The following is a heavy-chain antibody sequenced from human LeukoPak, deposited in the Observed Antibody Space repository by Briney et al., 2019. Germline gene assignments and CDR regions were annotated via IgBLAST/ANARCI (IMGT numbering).Heavy chain of an antibody. CDR3: AKGHLSHSGSSADY. CDR2: ISYDGSNK. Sequence: GGSLRLSCAASGFTFSSYGMHWVRQAPGKGLEWVAVISYDGSNKYYADSVKGRFTISRDNSKNTLYLQMNSLRAEDTAVYYCAKGHLSHSGSSADYWGQGTLVTVSS. CDR1: GFTFSSYG. J-gene: IGHJ4*02. D-gene: IGHD1-26*01. V-gene: IGHV3-30*18.